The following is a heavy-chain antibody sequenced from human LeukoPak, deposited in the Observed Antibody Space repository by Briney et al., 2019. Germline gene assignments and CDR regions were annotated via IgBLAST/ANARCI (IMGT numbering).Heavy chain of an antibody. CDR3: AKDGYSSGWYVYYYYYYMDV. D-gene: IGHD6-19*01. CDR2: IRYDGSNK. J-gene: IGHJ6*03. Sequence: PGGSLRLSCAASGFTFSSYGMHWVRQAPGKGLEWVAFIRYDGSNKYYADSVKGRFTISRDNSKNTLYLQINSLRAEDTAVYYCAKDGYSSGWYVYYYYYYMDVWGKGTTVTISS. CDR1: GFTFSSYG. V-gene: IGHV3-30*02.